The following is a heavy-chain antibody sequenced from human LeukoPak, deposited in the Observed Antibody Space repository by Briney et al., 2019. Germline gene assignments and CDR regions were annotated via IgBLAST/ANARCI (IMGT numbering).Heavy chain of an antibody. CDR1: GGSISSYF. Sequence: SETLSLTCTVSGGSISSYFWSWIRQPPGKGLEWIGYIHYTGSTNYNPSLKSRVTISVDTPKNQFSLRLSSVTAADTAVYYCAREVGSSAYYAYFDYWGQGTLVTVSS. CDR2: IHYTGST. D-gene: IGHD3-22*01. V-gene: IGHV4-59*01. CDR3: AREVGSSAYYAYFDY. J-gene: IGHJ4*02.